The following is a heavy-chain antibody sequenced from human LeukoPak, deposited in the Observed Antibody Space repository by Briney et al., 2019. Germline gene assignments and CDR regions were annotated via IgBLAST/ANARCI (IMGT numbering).Heavy chain of an antibody. Sequence: GSLRLSCAASGFTFSSYAMSWVRQPPGKGLEWIGEINHSGSTNYNPSLKSRVTISVDTSKNQFSLKLSSVTAADTAVYYCARWPDCSGGSCYGEASDYWGQGTLVTVSS. D-gene: IGHD2-15*01. V-gene: IGHV4-34*01. J-gene: IGHJ4*02. CDR3: ARWPDCSGGSCYGEASDY. CDR1: GFTFSSYA. CDR2: INHSGST.